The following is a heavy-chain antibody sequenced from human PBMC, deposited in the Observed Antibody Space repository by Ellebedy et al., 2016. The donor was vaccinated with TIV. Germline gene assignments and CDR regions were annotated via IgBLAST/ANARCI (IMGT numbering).Heavy chain of an antibody. J-gene: IGHJ4*02. CDR1: GESFSRYY. Sequence: MPSETLSLTCAVYGESFSRYYWSWIRHPHGNGREWIGESNHSGGTNYNPSLKCRVTISVDTSKNQFALKRSSVTAADPAVYYCAGSKRNSGGWFGYFDYWGQGTLVTVSS. CDR2: SNHSGGT. V-gene: IGHV4-34*01. CDR3: AGSKRNSGGWFGYFDY. D-gene: IGHD6-13*01.